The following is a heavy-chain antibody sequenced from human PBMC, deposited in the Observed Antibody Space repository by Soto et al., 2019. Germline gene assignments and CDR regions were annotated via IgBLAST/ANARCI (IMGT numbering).Heavy chain of an antibody. J-gene: IGHJ3*02. Sequence: GGSLRLSCAASGFTFSSYGMHWVRQAPGKGLEWVAVISYDGSNKYYADSVKGRFTISRDNSKNTLYLQMNSLRAEDTAVYYCAKGRWELPGAIGGDAFDIWGQGTMVTVSS. CDR3: AKGRWELPGAIGGDAFDI. CDR1: GFTFSSYG. CDR2: ISYDGSNK. D-gene: IGHD1-26*01. V-gene: IGHV3-30*18.